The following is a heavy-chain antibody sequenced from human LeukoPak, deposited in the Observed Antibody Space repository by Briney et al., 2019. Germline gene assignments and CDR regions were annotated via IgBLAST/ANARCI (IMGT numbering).Heavy chain of an antibody. CDR2: IYYSGST. V-gene: IGHV4-31*03. CDR1: GGSISSGGYY. J-gene: IGHJ5*02. D-gene: IGHD1-1*01. Sequence: KSSETLSLTCTVSGGSISSGGYYWSWIRQHPGKGLEWIGYIYYSGSTYYNPSLKSRVTISVDTSKNQFSLKLSSVTAADTAVYYCARVHDRSLLVVHWGQGTLVTVSS. CDR3: ARVHDRSLLVVH.